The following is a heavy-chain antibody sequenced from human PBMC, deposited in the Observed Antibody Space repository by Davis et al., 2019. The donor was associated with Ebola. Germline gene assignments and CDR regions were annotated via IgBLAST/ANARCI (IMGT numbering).Heavy chain of an antibody. Sequence: SETLSLTCTVSGGSISSYYWSWIRQPPGKGLEWIGYIYSSGSTNYNPSLKSRVTISVDTSKNQFSLKLSSVTAADTAVYYCARRGGVPTGSFDYWGQGTLVTVSS. V-gene: IGHV4-59*08. CDR1: GGSISSYY. J-gene: IGHJ4*02. CDR2: IYSSGST. D-gene: IGHD3-16*01. CDR3: ARRGGVPTGSFDY.